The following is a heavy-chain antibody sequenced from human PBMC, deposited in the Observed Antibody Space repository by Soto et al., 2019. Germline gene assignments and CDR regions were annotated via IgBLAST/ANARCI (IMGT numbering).Heavy chain of an antibody. J-gene: IGHJ6*02. CDR3: ARGRLDTAMVLDYYHGMDV. D-gene: IGHD5-18*01. CDR2: IIPIFGTA. CDR1: XXTFSSYS. V-gene: IGHV1-69*01. Sequence: ASXXXSCXXSXXTFSSYSISWVRQAPGPGLEWKGGIIPIFGTAKYAQKVQGRVTITADESTRTAYMELSSLRSEDTAVYYCARGRLDTAMVLDYYHGMDVWGQGTTVTVSS.